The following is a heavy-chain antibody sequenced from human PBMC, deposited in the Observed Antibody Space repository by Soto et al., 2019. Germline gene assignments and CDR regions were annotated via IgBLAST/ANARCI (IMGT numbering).Heavy chain of an antibody. D-gene: IGHD3-10*01. J-gene: IGHJ4*02. V-gene: IGHV1-3*01. CDR3: ARAQGITMVRGVDY. Sequence: KFQGRVTITRDTSASTAYMELSSLRSEDTAVYYCARAQGITMVRGVDYWGQGTLVTVSS.